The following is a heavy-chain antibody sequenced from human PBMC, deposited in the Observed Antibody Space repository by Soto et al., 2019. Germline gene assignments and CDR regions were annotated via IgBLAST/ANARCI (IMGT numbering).Heavy chain of an antibody. CDR1: EGAFRSYA. CDR3: VVGATTSWFGP. V-gene: IGHV3-23*01. J-gene: IGHJ5*02. CDR2: ISGSGGST. Sequence: LSSAVEEGAFRSYAKGCVIQAPGKGLEWVSAISGSGGSTYYADSVKGRFTISRDNSKNTLYLQMNSLRAEDTVVYYCVVGATTSWFGPWGEGTLVTVSS. D-gene: IGHD1-26*01.